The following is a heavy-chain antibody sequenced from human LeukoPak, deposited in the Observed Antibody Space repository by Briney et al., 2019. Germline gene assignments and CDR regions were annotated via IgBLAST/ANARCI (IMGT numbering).Heavy chain of an antibody. CDR2: ISAYNGNT. V-gene: IGHV1-18*01. CDR1: GYTFTSYG. Sequence: VASVKVSCKASGYTFTSYGISWVRQAPGQGLEWMGWISAYNGNTNYAQKLQGRVTMTTDTSTSTAYMELRSLRSDDTAVYYCATRPEEYYYDMYGMDVWGQGTTVTDSS. CDR3: ATRPEEYYYDMYGMDV. D-gene: IGHD3-22*01. J-gene: IGHJ6*02.